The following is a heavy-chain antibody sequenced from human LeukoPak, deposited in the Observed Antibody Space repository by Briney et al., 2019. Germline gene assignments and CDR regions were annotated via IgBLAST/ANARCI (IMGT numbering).Heavy chain of an antibody. CDR1: GGSISSYY. J-gene: IGHJ4*02. D-gene: IGHD2-8*02. CDR2: IYTSGST. CDR3: AGHHPRNTVDF. V-gene: IGHV4-4*07. Sequence: SETLSLTCTVSGGSISSYYWSWIRQPAGKGLEWIGRIYTSGSTNYNPSLKSRVTMLVDTSKNQFSLKLSSVTAADTAVYYCAGHHPRNTVDFWGQGTLVTVSS.